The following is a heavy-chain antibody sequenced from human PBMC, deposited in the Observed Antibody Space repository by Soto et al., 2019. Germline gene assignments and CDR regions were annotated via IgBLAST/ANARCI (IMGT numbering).Heavy chain of an antibody. Sequence: GGSLRLSCAASGFTFSSYWMHWVRQAPGKGLVWVSRINSDGSSTSYADSVKGRFTISRDNAKNTLYLQMNSLRAEDTAVYYCARAPHLRGMATIDRATGYGMDVWGQGTTVTVSS. V-gene: IGHV3-74*01. J-gene: IGHJ6*02. CDR1: GFTFSSYW. CDR3: ARAPHLRGMATIDRATGYGMDV. CDR2: INSDGSST. D-gene: IGHD5-12*01.